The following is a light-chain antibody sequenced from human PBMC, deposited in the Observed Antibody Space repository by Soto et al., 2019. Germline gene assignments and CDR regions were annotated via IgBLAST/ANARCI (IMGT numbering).Light chain of an antibody. CDR1: SSDVGAHNY. J-gene: IGLJ3*02. CDR3: SSYAGGNNWV. CDR2: DVN. Sequence: QSALTQPPSASGSPGQSLTISCTGTSSDVGAHNYVSWYQQNPGKAPKLMLYDVNKRPSGVPDRFSGSKSGNTASLTVSGHQAEDEADYYCSSYAGGNNWVFGGGTKVTVL. V-gene: IGLV2-8*01.